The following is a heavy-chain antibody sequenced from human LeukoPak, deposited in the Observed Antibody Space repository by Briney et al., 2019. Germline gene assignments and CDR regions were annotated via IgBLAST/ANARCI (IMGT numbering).Heavy chain of an antibody. Sequence: ASVKVSCKASGYTFTGYYMHWVRQAPGQGLEWMGWINPNSGGTNYAQKFQGWFTMTRDTSISTAYMELSRLRSDDTAVYYCARAAVRIVVVPAAIGYWGQGTLVTVSS. D-gene: IGHD2-2*01. V-gene: IGHV1-2*04. CDR2: INPNSGGT. J-gene: IGHJ4*02. CDR3: ARAAVRIVVVPAAIGY. CDR1: GYTFTGYY.